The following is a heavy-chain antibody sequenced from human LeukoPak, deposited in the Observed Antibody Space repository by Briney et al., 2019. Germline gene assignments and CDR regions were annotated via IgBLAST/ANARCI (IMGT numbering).Heavy chain of an antibody. V-gene: IGHV3-48*02. CDR3: ARDYCSGGTCYSGY. CDR2: IGSTGTSI. CDR1: GFTFNSYN. D-gene: IGHD2-15*01. Sequence: GGSLRLSCAASGFTFNSYNMNWVRQAPGKGLEWVSYIGSTGTSIYYADCVKGRFTISRDNAKNSLYLQLNSLRDEDTAVYYCARDYCSGGTCYSGYCGPGTLVTVSS. J-gene: IGHJ4*02.